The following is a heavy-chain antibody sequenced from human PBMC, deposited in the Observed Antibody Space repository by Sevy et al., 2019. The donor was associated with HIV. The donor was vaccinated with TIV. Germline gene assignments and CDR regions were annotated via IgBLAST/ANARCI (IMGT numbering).Heavy chain of an antibody. CDR3: ATKGPTYYYDSSGSPTLGAFDI. V-gene: IGHV1-69*13. Sequence: ASVKVSCKASGGTFSSYAISWVRQAPGQGLEWMGGIIPIFGTANYAQKFQGRVTITADESTGTAYMGLSSLRSEDTAVYYCATKGPTYYYDSSGSPTLGAFDIWGQGTMVTVSS. CDR1: GGTFSSYA. D-gene: IGHD3-22*01. CDR2: IIPIFGTA. J-gene: IGHJ3*02.